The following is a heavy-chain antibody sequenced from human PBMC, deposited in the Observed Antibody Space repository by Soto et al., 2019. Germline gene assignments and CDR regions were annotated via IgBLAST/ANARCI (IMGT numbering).Heavy chain of an antibody. D-gene: IGHD1-1*01. V-gene: IGHV1-18*01. CDR3: ARVASFWKPTAYYFDY. J-gene: IGHJ4*02. CDR2: ISAYNGNT. Sequence: QVQLVQSGAEVKKPGASVKVSCKASGYTFTSYGISWVRQAPGQGLEWMGWISAYNGNTNYAQKLQGRVTMTTDTSTSTADIELRGLRSDDTAVYYCARVASFWKPTAYYFDYWGQGTLVTVSS. CDR1: GYTFTSYG.